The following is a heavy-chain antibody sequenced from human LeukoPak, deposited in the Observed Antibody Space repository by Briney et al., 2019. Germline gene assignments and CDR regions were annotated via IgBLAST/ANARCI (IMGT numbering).Heavy chain of an antibody. J-gene: IGHJ4*02. Sequence: ASVKVSCKVSGYTLTELSIHWVRQAPGKGLEWMGGFDPEDGETIYAQKFQGRVTMTEDTSTDTAYMELSSLRSEDTAVYYCATDHYYDSSGYYNYWGQGTLVTVSS. CDR1: GYTLTELS. CDR3: ATDHYYDSSGYYNY. D-gene: IGHD3-22*01. CDR2: FDPEDGET. V-gene: IGHV1-24*01.